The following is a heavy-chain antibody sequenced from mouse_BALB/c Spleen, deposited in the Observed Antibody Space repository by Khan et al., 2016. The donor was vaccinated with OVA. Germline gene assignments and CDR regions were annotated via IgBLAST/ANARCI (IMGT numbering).Heavy chain of an antibody. V-gene: IGHV1-7*01. CDR2: INPTSGYT. Sequence: QVQLQQSGAELAKPGASVKMSCKASGYTFTSYWMHWIKQRPGQGLEWIGYINPTSGYTEYNQKFKDKATLTADKSSSTAYMQLSSLTSDDSAVYYCARDRIAYWGQGTALTVSS. J-gene: IGHJ2*01. CDR3: ARDRIAY. CDR1: GYTFTSYW.